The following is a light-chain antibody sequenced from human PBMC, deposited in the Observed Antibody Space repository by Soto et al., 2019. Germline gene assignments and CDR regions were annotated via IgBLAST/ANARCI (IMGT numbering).Light chain of an antibody. Sequence: EIVLTQSPATLSLSPGERATLSCRASQSVSSYLAGYQQKPGQAPRLLIYDASNRATGIPARFSGSGSGTDFTLTIISLEPEDFAVYYCQQRRTFGQGTKVEIK. J-gene: IGKJ1*01. V-gene: IGKV3-11*01. CDR3: QQRRT. CDR1: QSVSSY. CDR2: DAS.